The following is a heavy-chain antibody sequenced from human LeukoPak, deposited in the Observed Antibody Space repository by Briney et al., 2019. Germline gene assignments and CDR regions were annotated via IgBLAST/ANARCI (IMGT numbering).Heavy chain of an antibody. CDR1: GGSISSYY. J-gene: IGHJ4*02. CDR3: ASSIVVVPAAMGN. CDR2: IYYSGST. V-gene: IGHV4-59*08. Sequence: SETLSLTCTVSGGSISSYYWSWIRQPPGKGLEWIGYIYYSGSTNYNPSLKSRVTISVDTSKNQFSLKLSSVTAADTAVYYCASSIVVVPAAMGNWGQGTLVTVSS. D-gene: IGHD2-2*01.